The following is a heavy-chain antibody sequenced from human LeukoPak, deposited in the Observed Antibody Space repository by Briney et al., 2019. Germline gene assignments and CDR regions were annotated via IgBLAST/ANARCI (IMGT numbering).Heavy chain of an antibody. CDR1: GFTFDDYA. Sequence: GGSLRLXCAASGFTFDDYAMHWVRQAPGKGLEWVSGISWNSGSIRYADSEKGRFTISRDNAKNSLYLQMSSLRAEDMALYYCAKDVSLGYCSGGSCSAHFDYWGQGTLVTVSS. J-gene: IGHJ4*02. D-gene: IGHD2-15*01. CDR3: AKDVSLGYCSGGSCSAHFDY. V-gene: IGHV3-9*03. CDR2: ISWNSGSI.